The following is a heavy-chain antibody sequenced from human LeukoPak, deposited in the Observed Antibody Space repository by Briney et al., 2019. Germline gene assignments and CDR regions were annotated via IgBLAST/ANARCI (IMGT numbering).Heavy chain of an antibody. J-gene: IGHJ4*02. CDR3: ASQTYYDILTGYGGESH. CDR2: ISSSGSTI. V-gene: IGHV3-48*03. Sequence: PGGSLRLSCAASGFTFSSYEMNWVRQAPGKGLEWVSYISSSGSTIYYADSVKGRFTISRDSAKNSLHLQMNSLRAEDTAVYYCASQTYYDILTGYGGESHWGQGTLVTVSS. CDR1: GFTFSSYE. D-gene: IGHD3-9*01.